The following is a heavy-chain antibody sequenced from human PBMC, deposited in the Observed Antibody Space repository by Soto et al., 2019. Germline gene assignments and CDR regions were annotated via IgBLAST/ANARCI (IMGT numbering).Heavy chain of an antibody. D-gene: IGHD2-15*01. CDR3: ARRYCGGVSCSTYYSMDV. Sequence: ASVKVSCKASGYTFTSYAMHWVRQAPGQRLEWMGWINAANGVTRFSQRFQGRLTITRDTSATTAYMELSSLTSEDTAVYYCARRYCGGVSCSTYYSMDVWGQGTTVTVSS. J-gene: IGHJ6*02. V-gene: IGHV1-3*01. CDR1: GYTFTSYA. CDR2: INAANGVT.